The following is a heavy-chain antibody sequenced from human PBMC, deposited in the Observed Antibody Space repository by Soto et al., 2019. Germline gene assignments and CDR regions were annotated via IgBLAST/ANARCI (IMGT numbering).Heavy chain of an antibody. CDR1: GGTFSSYA. J-gene: IGHJ6*02. CDR2: IIPIFGTA. V-gene: IGHV1-69*13. CDR3: ARGGGGSSSRGYYYYGMDV. Sequence: ASVKVSCKASGGTFSSYAISWVRQAPGQGLEWMGGIIPIFGTANYAQKFRGRVTITADESTSTAYMELSSLRSEDTAVYYCARGGGGSSSRGYYYYGMDVWGQGTTVTVSS. D-gene: IGHD6-6*01.